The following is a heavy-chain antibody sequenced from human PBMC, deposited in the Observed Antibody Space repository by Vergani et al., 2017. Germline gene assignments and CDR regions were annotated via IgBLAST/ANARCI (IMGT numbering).Heavy chain of an antibody. D-gene: IGHD2-2*01. V-gene: IGHV1-2*02. CDR2: INPNSGGT. J-gene: IGHJ4*02. CDR1: GYTFTDYF. Sequence: QVQLVQSGAEVKKPGASVKVSCKASGYTFTDYFMHWVRQAPGQGLEWMGWINPNSGGTNYAQKFQGRVTMTRETSISTAYMELSKLRSDDTAVYYCARVGTSSNRDYFDYWGQGTLVTVSS. CDR3: ARVGTSSNRDYFDY.